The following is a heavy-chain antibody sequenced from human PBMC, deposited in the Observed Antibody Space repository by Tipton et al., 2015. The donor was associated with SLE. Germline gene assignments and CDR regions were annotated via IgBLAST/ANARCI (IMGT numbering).Heavy chain of an antibody. CDR1: GGSITSSSYF. D-gene: IGHD1-1*01. J-gene: IGHJ4*02. CDR2: INTGGGT. V-gene: IGHV4-39*07. CDR3: ARQSHDVPHTAAFDY. Sequence: LRLSCTVSGGSITSSSYFWGWIRQSPGKGLEWIGNINTGGGTYRNPSLMSRVTISVDTSKTQFSLIVTSVTAADTAVYYCARQSHDVPHTAAFDYWGQGTLVTVSS.